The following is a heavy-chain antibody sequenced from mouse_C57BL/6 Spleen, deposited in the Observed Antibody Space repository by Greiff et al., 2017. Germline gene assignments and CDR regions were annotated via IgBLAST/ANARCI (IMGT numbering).Heavy chain of an antibody. Sequence: EVKVVESGGGLVKPGGSLKLSCAASGFTFSSYAMSWVRQTPEKRLEWVATISDGGSCTYYPDNVKGRFTITRENAKNTPYMQMSHLKSDDTAFYYCAREDYYGSSSEFAYWGQGTLVTVSA. CDR2: ISDGGSCT. V-gene: IGHV5-4*03. CDR3: AREDYYGSSSEFAY. J-gene: IGHJ3*01. D-gene: IGHD1-1*01. CDR1: GFTFSSYA.